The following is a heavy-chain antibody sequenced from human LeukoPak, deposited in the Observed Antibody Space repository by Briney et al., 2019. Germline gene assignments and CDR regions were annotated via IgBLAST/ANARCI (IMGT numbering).Heavy chain of an antibody. J-gene: IGHJ1*01. D-gene: IGHD6-13*01. CDR1: GFTFINYA. Sequence: GGSLRLSCAASGFTFINYAMSWVRQAPGKGLEWVSAISGSGGSTYYADSVKGRFTISRDNSKNTLYLQMNSLRAEDTAVYYCAKGSSSSWYETLAEYFQHWGQGTLVTVSS. CDR3: AKGSSSSWYETLAEYFQH. CDR2: ISGSGGST. V-gene: IGHV3-23*01.